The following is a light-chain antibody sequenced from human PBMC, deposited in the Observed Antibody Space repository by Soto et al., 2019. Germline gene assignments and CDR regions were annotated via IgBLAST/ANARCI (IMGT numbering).Light chain of an antibody. CDR3: QSYDSSLSGYV. V-gene: IGLV1-40*01. CDR1: RSNIGTKT. J-gene: IGLJ1*01. CDR2: DNT. Sequence: QSVLIQAPSVSGTPGQRVTIGCSGGRSNIGTKTVNWYQQVPGTAPKVLIYDNTNRPSGVPGRFSGSKSGTSASLAITGLQAEDEADYYCQSYDSSLSGYVFGTGTKLTVL.